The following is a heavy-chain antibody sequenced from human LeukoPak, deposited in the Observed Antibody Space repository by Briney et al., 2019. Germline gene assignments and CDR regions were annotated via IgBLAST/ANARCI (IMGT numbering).Heavy chain of an antibody. CDR1: GGSISSGGYY. Sequence: SETLSLTCTVSGGSISSGGYYWSWIRQPPGKGLEWIGYIYHSGSTYYNPSLKSRVTISVDRSKNQFSLKLSSVTAADTAVYYCARDSLPGYCSSTSCSWVGDAFDIWGQGTMVTVSS. V-gene: IGHV4-30-2*01. J-gene: IGHJ3*02. CDR2: IYHSGST. CDR3: ARDSLPGYCSSTSCSWVGDAFDI. D-gene: IGHD2-2*03.